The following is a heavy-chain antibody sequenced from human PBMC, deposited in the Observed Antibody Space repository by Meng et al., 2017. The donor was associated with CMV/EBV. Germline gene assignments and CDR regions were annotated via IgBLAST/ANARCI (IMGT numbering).Heavy chain of an antibody. D-gene: IGHD3-3*01. CDR3: ARLGYDFRSQGQPPFGMDV. V-gene: IGHV5-51*01. J-gene: IGHJ6*02. Sequence: GGSLRLSCKGSGYSFTSYWIGWVRQMPGKGLEWMGIIYPGDSDTRYSPSFQGQVTISADKSISTAYLQWSSLKASDTAMYYCARLGYDFRSQGQPPFGMDVWGQGTTVTVSS. CDR1: GYSFTSYW. CDR2: IYPGDSDT.